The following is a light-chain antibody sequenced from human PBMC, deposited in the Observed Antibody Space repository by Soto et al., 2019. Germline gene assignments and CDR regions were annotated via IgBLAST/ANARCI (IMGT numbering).Light chain of an antibody. Sequence: SYELTQPPSVSVSPGQTASITCSGDKLGDKFASWYQLKPGQSPVLVIYQDTKRPSGIPERFSGSNSGDTATLTISGTQAMDEADYYCQAWDSSTVVFGGGTKLTVL. CDR1: KLGDKF. CDR2: QDT. CDR3: QAWDSSTVV. V-gene: IGLV3-1*01. J-gene: IGLJ2*01.